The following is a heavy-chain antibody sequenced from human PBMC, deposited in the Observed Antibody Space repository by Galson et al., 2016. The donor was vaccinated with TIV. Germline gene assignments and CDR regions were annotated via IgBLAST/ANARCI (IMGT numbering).Heavy chain of an antibody. CDR3: ARPQSRPSYYDFWSRQGPGAFDI. Sequence: SLRLSCAASGFTFSSYWMSWVRQAPGKGLEWVANIKQNGSEKYYVDSVKGRFTISRDNAKNSLYLQMNILRAEDTAVYYCARPQSRPSYYDFWSRQGPGAFDIWGQGTMVTVSS. V-gene: IGHV3-7*03. D-gene: IGHD3/OR15-3a*01. CDR1: GFTFSSYW. CDR2: IKQNGSEK. J-gene: IGHJ3*02.